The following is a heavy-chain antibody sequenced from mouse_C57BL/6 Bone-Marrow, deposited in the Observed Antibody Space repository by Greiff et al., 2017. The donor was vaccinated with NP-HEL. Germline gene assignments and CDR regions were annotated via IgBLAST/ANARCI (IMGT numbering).Heavy chain of an antibody. CDR3: AREDGYYWFAY. CDR1: GYTFTNYW. J-gene: IGHJ3*01. Sequence: QVQLQQSGAELVRPGTSVKMSCKASGYTFTNYWIGWAKQRPGHGLEWIGDIYPGGGYTNYNEKFKGKATLTADKSSSTAYMQFSSLTSEDSAIYDCAREDGYYWFAYWGQGTLVTVSA. V-gene: IGHV1-63*01. CDR2: IYPGGGYT. D-gene: IGHD2-3*01.